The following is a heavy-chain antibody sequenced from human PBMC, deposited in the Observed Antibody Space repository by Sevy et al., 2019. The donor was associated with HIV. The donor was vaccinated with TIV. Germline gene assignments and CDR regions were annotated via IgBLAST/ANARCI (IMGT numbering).Heavy chain of an antibody. Sequence: SETLSLTRTVSGGFISSHYWNWIRQSPGKGPEWIGNGHYSGITNYNPSLKSRVTISVDTSKNQFSLRLSSVTAADTAVYYCARGYHFANSGSEWGLDPWGQGTQVTVSS. J-gene: IGHJ5*02. CDR1: GGFISSHY. CDR3: ARGYHFANSGSEWGLDP. V-gene: IGHV4-59*11. D-gene: IGHD3-22*01. CDR2: GHYSGIT.